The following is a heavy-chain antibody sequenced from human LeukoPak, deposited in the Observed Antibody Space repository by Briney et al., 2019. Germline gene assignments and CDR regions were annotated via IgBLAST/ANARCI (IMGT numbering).Heavy chain of an antibody. V-gene: IGHV4-59*01. J-gene: IGHJ4*02. CDR3: ARAHSSGWYAFDY. Sequence: SETLSLTCTVSGGSISSYYWSWIRQPPGKGLEWIGDIYYSGSTNYNPSLKSRVTISVDTSKNQFSLKLSSVTAADTAVYYCARAHSSGWYAFDYWGQGTLVTVSS. D-gene: IGHD6-19*01. CDR2: IYYSGST. CDR1: GGSISSYY.